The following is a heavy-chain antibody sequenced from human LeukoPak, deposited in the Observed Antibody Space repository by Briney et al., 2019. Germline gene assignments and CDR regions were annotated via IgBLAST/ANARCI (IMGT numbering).Heavy chain of an antibody. J-gene: IGHJ4*02. V-gene: IGHV4-38-2*01. CDR2: IFHSGST. Sequence: SETLSLTCAVPGYSISSGDYWGWIRQSPGKGLEWIGNIFHSGSTYLNPSLKSRVTISVDTSKNEFSLKLSSVTAADTAVYYCARGIYYLIEYWGQGTLVTVSS. CDR3: ARGIYYLIEY. CDR1: GYSISSGDY. D-gene: IGHD3-10*01.